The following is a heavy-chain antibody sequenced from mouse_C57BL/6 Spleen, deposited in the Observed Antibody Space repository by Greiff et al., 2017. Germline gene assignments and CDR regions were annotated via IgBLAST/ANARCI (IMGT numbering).Heavy chain of an antibody. CDR2: INPSTGGT. V-gene: IGHV1-42*01. D-gene: IGHD1-1*01. CDR3: ARDGGSSSFDD. J-gene: IGHJ2*01. Sequence: VQLQQSGPELVKPGASVKISCKASGYSFTGYYMNWVKQSPEKSLEWIGEINPSTGGTTYNQTFKAKATLTVDKSSSTAYMQLKSLTSEDSAVYYCARDGGSSSFDDWGQGTTLTVSS. CDR1: GYSFTGYY.